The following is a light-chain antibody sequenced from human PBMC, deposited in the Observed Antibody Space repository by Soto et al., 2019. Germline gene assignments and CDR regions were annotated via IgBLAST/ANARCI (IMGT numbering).Light chain of an antibody. V-gene: IGLV2-14*01. Sequence: QSALTQPASVSWSAGQSITISCTGTSSDVGGYNYVSWYQQHPGKAPKLMIYEVSNRPSGVSNRFSGSKSGNTASLTISGLQAEEEADYYCSSYTSSSTPYVFGTGTKVTVL. J-gene: IGLJ1*01. CDR1: SSDVGGYNY. CDR3: SSYTSSSTPYV. CDR2: EVS.